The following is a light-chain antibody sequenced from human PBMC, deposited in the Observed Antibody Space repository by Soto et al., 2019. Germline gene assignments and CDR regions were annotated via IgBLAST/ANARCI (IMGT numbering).Light chain of an antibody. CDR2: DAS. V-gene: IGKV1-5*01. Sequence: DSQMTQYRYTLSASIGVRVTSSCRASQSIGRWLAWYQQKPGKAPKLLIFDASTLENGVPARFSGSRSGPEISLTISRLQPDDFASYYCQQYSSYWTFGQGTKVDIK. CDR1: QSIGRW. CDR3: QQYSSYWT. J-gene: IGKJ1*01.